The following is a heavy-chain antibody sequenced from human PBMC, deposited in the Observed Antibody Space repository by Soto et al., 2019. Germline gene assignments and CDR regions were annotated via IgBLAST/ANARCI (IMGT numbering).Heavy chain of an antibody. Sequence: QVQLVECGGGVVQPGMSLRLSCATSGFSFSSHAMHWVRQAPGKGLEWVAQIWSDGSNRYYADSMRGRFTISRDFSKNTAFLQMDSLRAEDTAVYYCARDGQNLAPYAFDMWGQGTLVTVSS. CDR1: GFSFSSHA. CDR2: IWSDGSNR. V-gene: IGHV3-33*01. CDR3: ARDGQNLAPYAFDM. J-gene: IGHJ3*02.